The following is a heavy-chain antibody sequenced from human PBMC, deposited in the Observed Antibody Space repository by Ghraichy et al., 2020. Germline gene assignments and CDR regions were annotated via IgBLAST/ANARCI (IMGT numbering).Heavy chain of an antibody. V-gene: IGHV3-53*01. CDR2: IYSGGTT. CDR3: ARDRRVYGMDV. Sequence: GSLRLSCAASGFTVSSDYMNWVRQAPGKGLEWVSVIYSGGTTKYADSVKGRFTISRDNSKNTLYLQLNSLRAEDTAVYYCARDRRVYGMDVWGQGTTVTVSS. J-gene: IGHJ6*02. CDR1: GFTVSSDY. D-gene: IGHD3-10*01.